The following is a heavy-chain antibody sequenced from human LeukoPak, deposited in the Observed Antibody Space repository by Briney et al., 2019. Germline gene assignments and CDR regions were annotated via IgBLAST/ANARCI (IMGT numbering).Heavy chain of an antibody. D-gene: IGHD6-19*01. V-gene: IGHV3-23*01. CDR3: AKDLALAGTGGGFDV. J-gene: IGHJ3*01. CDR1: GFTFTTYA. Sequence: GGSLRLSCGASGFTFTTYAINWVRQAPGKGLEWISGISGGGDQAYYADSVNGRFIISRDNSKNTVSLQMSSLRAEDTALYYCAKDLALAGTGGGFDVWGHGTRVAVSS. CDR2: ISGGGDQA.